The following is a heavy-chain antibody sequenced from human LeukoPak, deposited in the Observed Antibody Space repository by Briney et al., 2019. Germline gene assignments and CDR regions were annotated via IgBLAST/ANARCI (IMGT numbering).Heavy chain of an antibody. CDR1: GGSFSGYY. Sequence: SETLSLTCAVYGGSFSGYYWSWIRQPPGKGLEWIGEINHSGSTNYNPSLKSRVTISVDTSKNQFSLKLSSVTAADTAVYYCARRGGRYCSTTRMCWFDPWGQGTLVTVSS. CDR2: INHSGST. V-gene: IGHV4-34*01. J-gene: IGHJ5*02. D-gene: IGHD2-2*01. CDR3: ARRGGRYCSTTRMCWFDP.